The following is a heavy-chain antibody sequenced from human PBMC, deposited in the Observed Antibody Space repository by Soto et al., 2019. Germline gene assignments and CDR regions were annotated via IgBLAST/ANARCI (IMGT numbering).Heavy chain of an antibody. CDR1: GFTVSSNY. D-gene: IGHD1-1*01. CDR3: ARDHAGWNHDNQGYYYGMDV. CDR2: IYSGGST. V-gene: IGHV3-66*01. J-gene: IGHJ6*02. Sequence: EVQLVESGGGLVQPGGSLRLSCAASGFTVSSNYMSWVRQAPGKGLEWVSVIYSGGSTYYADSVKGRFTISRDNSKSTLYLQMNSLRAEDTAVYYCARDHAGWNHDNQGYYYGMDVWGQGTTVTVSS.